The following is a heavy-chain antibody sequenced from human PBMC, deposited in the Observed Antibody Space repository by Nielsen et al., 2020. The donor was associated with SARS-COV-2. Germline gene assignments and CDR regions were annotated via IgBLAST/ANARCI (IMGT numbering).Heavy chain of an antibody. CDR1: GGTFSSYA. J-gene: IGHJ4*02. CDR2: IIPIFGTA. V-gene: IGHV1-69*13. CDR3: AREGKWELFRIFDY. D-gene: IGHD1-26*01. Sequence: SVKVSCKASGGTFSSYAISWVRQAPGQGLEWMGGIIPIFGTANYAQKFQGRVTITADESTSTAYMELSSLRSEDTAVYYCAREGKWELFRIFDYWGQGTLVTVSS.